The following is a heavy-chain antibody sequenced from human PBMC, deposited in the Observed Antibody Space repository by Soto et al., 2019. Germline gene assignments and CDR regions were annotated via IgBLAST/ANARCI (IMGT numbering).Heavy chain of an antibody. CDR1: GFTFSNYG. CDR2: ISGSGGST. V-gene: IGHV3-23*01. Sequence: GSLRLSCAASGFTFSNYGMTWVRQAPGKGLEWVSVISGSGGSTDYADSVKGRFTISRDNSRNTLYLQMNSLRAEDTALYYCAKGGWHNDYWGQGTLVTVSS. J-gene: IGHJ4*02. D-gene: IGHD6-19*01. CDR3: AKGGWHNDY.